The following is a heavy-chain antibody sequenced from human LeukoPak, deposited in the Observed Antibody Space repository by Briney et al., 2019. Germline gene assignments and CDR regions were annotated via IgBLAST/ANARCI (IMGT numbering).Heavy chain of an antibody. CDR2: ISSNSGSI. Sequence: PGGSLRLSCAASGFTFDDYAKHWVRQAPGTGLEWVSGISSNSGSIGYADSVKGRFTISRDNAKNSLYLQMNSLRAEDTALYYCAKDLSSYSSTFDYWGQGTLVTVSS. CDR1: GFTFDDYA. CDR3: AKDLSSYSSTFDY. D-gene: IGHD5-18*01. J-gene: IGHJ4*02. V-gene: IGHV3-9*01.